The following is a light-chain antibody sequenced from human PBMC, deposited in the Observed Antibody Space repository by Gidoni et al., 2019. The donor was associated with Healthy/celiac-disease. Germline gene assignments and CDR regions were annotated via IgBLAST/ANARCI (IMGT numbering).Light chain of an antibody. CDR3: QQSYSNSLT. CDR2: AAS. V-gene: IGKV1-39*01. Sequence: IHMPQSPSSLTASVGDRVTITCRASQSISSYLNWYQQKPGKAPKLLIYAASSLQSGVPSRFSGSGSGTDFTLTISSLQPEDFATYYCQQSYSNSLTFGGGTKVEIK. J-gene: IGKJ4*01. CDR1: QSISSY.